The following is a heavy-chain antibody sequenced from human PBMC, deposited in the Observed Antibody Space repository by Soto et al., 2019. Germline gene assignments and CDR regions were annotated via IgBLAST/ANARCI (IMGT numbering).Heavy chain of an antibody. CDR1: GGSISSDDYY. D-gene: IGHD3-16*01. V-gene: IGHV4-31*03. CDR2: IYYSGNT. Sequence: SETLSLTCTVSGGSISSDDYYWNWIRQRPGKCLEWIGNIYYSGNTNYNPSLKSRIIMSMDMSENQFSLKLTSVTAADTAVYYCARGWDYYGMDVWGQGTTVTVSS. CDR3: ARGWDYYGMDV. J-gene: IGHJ6*02.